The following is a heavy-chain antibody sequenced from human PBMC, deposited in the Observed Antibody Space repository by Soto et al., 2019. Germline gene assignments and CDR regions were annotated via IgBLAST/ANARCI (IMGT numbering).Heavy chain of an antibody. CDR2: INPSGGST. V-gene: IGHV1-46*01. J-gene: IGHJ3*01. Sequence: QVQLVQSGAEVKKPGASVKVSCKASGYTFTTSYIHGVRQAPGQGLEWMGIINPSGGSTTYAQKFQGRVAMTRDKSTNTVYMALSSLSSEDTAVYYGALSINGWSPWGQGTMVTVSS. CDR1: GYTFTTSY. CDR3: ALSINGWSP. D-gene: IGHD6-19*01.